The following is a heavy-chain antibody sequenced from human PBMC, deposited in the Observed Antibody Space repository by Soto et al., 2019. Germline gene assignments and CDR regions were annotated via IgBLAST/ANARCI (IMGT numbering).Heavy chain of an antibody. J-gene: IGHJ1*01. D-gene: IGHD3-9*01. Sequence: QVQLQQWGAGLLKPSETLSLTCAVYGGSFSGYYWSWIRQPPGKGLEWIGEINHSGSTNYNPSLRSRVTISLDTSKNQFSLQLSLVTAADTALYYCGRGPLLYFVWLVHGYFQHWGQGTLVTVSS. CDR1: GGSFSGYY. CDR2: INHSGST. V-gene: IGHV4-34*01. CDR3: GRGPLLYFVWLVHGYFQH.